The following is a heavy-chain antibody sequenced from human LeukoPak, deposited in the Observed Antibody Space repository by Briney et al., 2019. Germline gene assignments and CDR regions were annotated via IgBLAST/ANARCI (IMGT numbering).Heavy chain of an antibody. J-gene: IGHJ4*02. Sequence: ASVKVSCKASGFTFTGYYMHWVRQAPGQRLEWMGWINPDTAVTKYAQKFQGRVTMTRDTSISTAYMELRRLTSDDTAVYYCAGDFGSVITPYYWGQGALVTVSS. CDR2: INPDTAVT. V-gene: IGHV1-2*02. D-gene: IGHD2-15*01. CDR3: AGDFGSVITPYY. CDR1: GFTFTGYY.